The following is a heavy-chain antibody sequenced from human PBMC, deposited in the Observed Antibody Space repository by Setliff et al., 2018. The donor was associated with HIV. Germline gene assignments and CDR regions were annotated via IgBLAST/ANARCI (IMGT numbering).Heavy chain of an antibody. V-gene: IGHV3-53*01. Sequence: GGSLRLSCAASGFSFSNYVMHWVRQAPGKGLEWVSLIYSGGGTHYADSVKGRFIISRDISKNILYLQMKSLRAEDTAVYYCARGRFDYVWDSYRDYYYYYMDVWGKGTTVTVSS. D-gene: IGHD3-16*02. CDR3: ARGRFDYVWDSYRDYYYYYMDV. J-gene: IGHJ6*03. CDR1: GFSFSNYV. CDR2: IYSGGGT.